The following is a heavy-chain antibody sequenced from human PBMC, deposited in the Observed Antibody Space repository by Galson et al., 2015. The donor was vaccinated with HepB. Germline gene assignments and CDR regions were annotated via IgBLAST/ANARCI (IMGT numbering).Heavy chain of an antibody. Sequence: SLRLSCAASGFTFSSYGMHWVRQAPGKGLEWVAVIWYDGSNKYYADSVKGRFTISRDNSKNTLYLQMNSLRAEDTAVYYCARDMAPHYCWSGSYNWFDPWGQGTLVTVSS. V-gene: IGHV3-33*01. CDR1: GFTFSSYG. J-gene: IGHJ5*02. CDR2: IWYDGSNK. CDR3: ARDMAPHYCWSGSYNWFDP. D-gene: IGHD3-3*01.